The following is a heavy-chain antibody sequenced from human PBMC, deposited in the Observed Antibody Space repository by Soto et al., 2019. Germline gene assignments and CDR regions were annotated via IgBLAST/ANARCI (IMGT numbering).Heavy chain of an antibody. D-gene: IGHD2-8*01. V-gene: IGHV3-23*01. Sequence: LRLSCAASGFTFDSPYSHGMSWVRQSPGKGPEWVSTISSNGANTHYAESVKGRFTISKDASRNTVHLHMNSLRAEDTATYFCVSWVSAHFDYWGHGTPVTVSS. CDR3: VSWVSAHFDY. CDR1: GFTFDSPYSHG. CDR2: ISSNGANT. J-gene: IGHJ4*01.